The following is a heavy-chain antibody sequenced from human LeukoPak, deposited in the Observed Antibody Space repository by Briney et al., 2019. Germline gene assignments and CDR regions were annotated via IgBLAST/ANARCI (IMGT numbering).Heavy chain of an antibody. CDR3: ARAVSSNWGNFDY. J-gene: IGHJ4*02. Sequence: GGSLRPSCAASGFTFSTYWMHWVRQAPGKGLVWVSRIKTDGSLTIYADSVKGRFTISRDNAKNTLYLQMNSLRAEDTAVYYCARAVSSNWGNFDYWGQGTLVTVSS. V-gene: IGHV3-74*01. D-gene: IGHD6-13*01. CDR2: IKTDGSLT. CDR1: GFTFSTYW.